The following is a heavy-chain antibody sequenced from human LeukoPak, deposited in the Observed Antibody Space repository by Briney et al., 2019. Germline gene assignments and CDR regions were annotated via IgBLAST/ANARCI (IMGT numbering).Heavy chain of an antibody. CDR2: IYYSGST. V-gene: IGHV4-59*08. J-gene: IGHJ3*02. D-gene: IGHD1-1*01. CDR1: GGSFSGYY. CDR3: AVNLTRHTFDI. Sequence: SETLSLTCAVYGGSFSGYYWSWIRQSPGKGLEWIGSIYYSGSTNHNPSLKSRVTISVDTSKNQFSLELSSVTAADTAVYYCAVNLTRHTFDIWGQGTMVTVSS.